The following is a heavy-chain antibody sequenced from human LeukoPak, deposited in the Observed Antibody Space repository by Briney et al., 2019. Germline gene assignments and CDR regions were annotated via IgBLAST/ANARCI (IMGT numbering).Heavy chain of an antibody. CDR2: MNIDGSEK. CDR1: GVTFSNYW. Sequence: HPGGSLRLSCAASGVTFSNYWMGWVRQAPGKRPEWVANMNIDGSEKYYADSVKGRFSISRDNARNSVYLQMASLRVEDTAVYYCARDPVEWELLLDYWGQGTLVTVSS. D-gene: IGHD1-26*01. J-gene: IGHJ4*02. CDR3: ARDPVEWELLLDY. V-gene: IGHV3-7*01.